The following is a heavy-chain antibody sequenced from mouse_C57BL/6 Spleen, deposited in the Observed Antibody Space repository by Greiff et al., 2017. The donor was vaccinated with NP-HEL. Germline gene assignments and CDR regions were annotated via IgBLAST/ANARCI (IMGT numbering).Heavy chain of an antibody. J-gene: IGHJ4*01. CDR3: TRDGLEFYAMDY. CDR2: ISSGGDYI. Sequence: EVQLVESGEGLVKPGGSLKLSCAASGFPFSSYAMSWVRQTPEKRLEWVAYISSGGDYIYYADTVKGRFTISRDNARNTLYLQMSSLKSEDTAMYYCTRDGLEFYAMDYWGQGTSVTVSS. V-gene: IGHV5-9-1*02. CDR1: GFPFSSYA. D-gene: IGHD3-1*01.